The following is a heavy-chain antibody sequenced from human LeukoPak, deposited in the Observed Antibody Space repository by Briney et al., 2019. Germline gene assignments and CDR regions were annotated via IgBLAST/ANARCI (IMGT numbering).Heavy chain of an antibody. V-gene: IGHV3-23*01. CDR1: GFIFSSYA. CDR3: AKHRSSIAASGSNY. D-gene: IGHD6-13*01. J-gene: IGHJ4*02. CDR2: ISGSDGST. Sequence: GGSLRLSCAASGFIFSSYAMSWVRQAPGRGLDWVSVSVISGSDGSTYYADSVKGRFTISRDDSKNTLYLQMNNLRAEDTAVYYCAKHRSSIAASGSNYWGQGTLVSVSS.